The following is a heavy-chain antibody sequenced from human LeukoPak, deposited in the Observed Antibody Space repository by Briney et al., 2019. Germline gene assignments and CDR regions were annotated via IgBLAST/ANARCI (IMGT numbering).Heavy chain of an antibody. V-gene: IGHV4-4*07. J-gene: IGHJ5*02. Sequence: SETLSLTCTVSGGSISSYYWSWIRQPAGKGLEWIGRIYTSGSTNYNPSLKSRVTMSVDTSKKQFSLKLSSVTAADTAVYYCAILRVNYGGNWFDPWGQGTLVTVSS. CDR2: IYTSGST. D-gene: IGHD4-23*01. CDR3: AILRVNYGGNWFDP. CDR1: GGSISSYY.